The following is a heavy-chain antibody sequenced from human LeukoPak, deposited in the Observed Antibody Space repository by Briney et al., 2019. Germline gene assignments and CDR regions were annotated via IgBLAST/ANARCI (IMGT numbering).Heavy chain of an antibody. D-gene: IGHD6-19*01. Sequence: IYYSGSTYYNPSLKSRVTISVDTSKNQFSLKLSSVTAADTAVYYCARKAVAGTKGRYYFDYWGQGTLVTVSS. J-gene: IGHJ4*02. CDR3: ARKAVAGTKGRYYFDY. V-gene: IGHV4-28*01. CDR2: IYYSGST.